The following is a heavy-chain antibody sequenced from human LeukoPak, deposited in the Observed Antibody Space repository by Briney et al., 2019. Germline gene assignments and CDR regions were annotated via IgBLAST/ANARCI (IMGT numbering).Heavy chain of an antibody. CDR2: IYSGGST. CDR1: GFTVSSNY. CDR3: ARDHSIAVVGGYYGMDV. J-gene: IGHJ6*02. Sequence: PGGSLRLSCAASGFTVSSNYMSWVRQAPGKGLEWVSVIYSGGSTYYADSVKGRFTISRDNSKNTLYLQMNSLRAEDTAVYYCARDHSIAVVGGYYGMDVWGQGTTVTVSS. V-gene: IGHV3-66*01. D-gene: IGHD6-19*01.